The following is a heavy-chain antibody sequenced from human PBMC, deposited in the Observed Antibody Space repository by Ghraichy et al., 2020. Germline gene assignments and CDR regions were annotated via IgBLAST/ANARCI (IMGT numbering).Heavy chain of an antibody. D-gene: IGHD3-22*01. CDR3: ARDTRTYYYDSSGYYSA. CDR2: ISSSSSYI. V-gene: IGHV3-21*01. Sequence: GGSLRLSCAASGFTFSSYSMNWVRQAPGKGLEWVSSISSSSSYIYYADSVKGRFTISRDNAKNSLYLQMNSLRAEDTAVYYCARDTRTYYYDSSGYYSAWGQGTLVTVSS. CDR1: GFTFSSYS. J-gene: IGHJ5*02.